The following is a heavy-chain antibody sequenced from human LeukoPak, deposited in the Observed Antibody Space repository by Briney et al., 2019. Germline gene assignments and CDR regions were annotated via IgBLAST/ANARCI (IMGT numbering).Heavy chain of an antibody. V-gene: IGHV1-18*01. Sequence: ASVKVSCKASGYTFTSYGISWVRQAPGQGLEWMGWISAYNGNTNYAQKLQGRVTMTTDTSTSTAYMELRSLRSDDTAVYYCARAASSGSYYLYYYYYMDVWGKGTTVTVSS. J-gene: IGHJ6*03. CDR2: ISAYNGNT. D-gene: IGHD1-26*01. CDR3: ARAASSGSYYLYYYYYMDV. CDR1: GYTFTSYG.